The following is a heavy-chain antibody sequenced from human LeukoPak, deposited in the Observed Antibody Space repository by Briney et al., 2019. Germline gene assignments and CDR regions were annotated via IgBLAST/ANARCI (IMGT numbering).Heavy chain of an antibody. CDR1: GFTFTSYG. D-gene: IGHD6-6*01. V-gene: IGHV3-23*01. Sequence: GGSLRLSCVASGFTFTSYGMSWVRQAPGKRLEWVSGISGSGDATYYADSVKGRFIISRDNSKNTLYLQMNSLRAEETAVYYCAKLRGLSSSSENNWFDPWGQGTLVTVSS. J-gene: IGHJ5*02. CDR2: ISGSGDAT. CDR3: AKLRGLSSSSENNWFDP.